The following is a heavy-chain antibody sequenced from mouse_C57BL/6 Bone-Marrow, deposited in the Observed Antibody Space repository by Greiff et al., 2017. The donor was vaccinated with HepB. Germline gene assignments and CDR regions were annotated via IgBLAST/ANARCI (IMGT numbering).Heavy chain of an antibody. Sequence: EVKLVESGGGLVQPKGSLKLSCAASGFTFNTYAMHWVRQAPGKGLEWVDRIRSKSSNYATYYADSVKDRFTISRDDSQSMLYLQMNNLKTEDTAMYYGVRDHWDYWGQGTTLTVSS. CDR2: IRSKSSNYAT. D-gene: IGHD4-1*01. V-gene: IGHV10-3*01. CDR3: VRDHWDY. J-gene: IGHJ2*01. CDR1: GFTFNTYA.